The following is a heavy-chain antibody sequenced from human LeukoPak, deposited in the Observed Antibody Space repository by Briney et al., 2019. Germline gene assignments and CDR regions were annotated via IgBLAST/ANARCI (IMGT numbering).Heavy chain of an antibody. J-gene: IGHJ1*01. CDR2: INTDGTVT. D-gene: IGHD6-19*01. Sequence: GSLSLSCEASGFTFTKYWLLEVRQAPGKGLESVSRINTDGTVTTYADSVKGRFTVSRDNADNTMFLQMNSVRDEDTAVFYCAPKQWLAPLPVCWGQGTPVTVSS. CDR1: GFTFTKYW. CDR3: APKQWLAPLPVC. V-gene: IGHV3-74*01.